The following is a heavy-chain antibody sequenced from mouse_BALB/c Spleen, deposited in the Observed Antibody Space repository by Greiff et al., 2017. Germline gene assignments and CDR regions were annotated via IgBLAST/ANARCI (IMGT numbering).Heavy chain of an antibody. Sequence: EVKLMESGGGLVQPGGSLRLSCATSGFTFTDYYMSWVRQPPGKALEWLGFIRNKANGYTTEYSASVKGRFTISRDNSQSILYLQMNTLRAEDSATYYCARDYDGYYYYAMDYWGQGTSVTVSS. D-gene: IGHD2-3*01. CDR2: IRNKANGYTT. CDR1: GFTFTDYY. J-gene: IGHJ4*01. CDR3: ARDYDGYYYYAMDY. V-gene: IGHV7-3*02.